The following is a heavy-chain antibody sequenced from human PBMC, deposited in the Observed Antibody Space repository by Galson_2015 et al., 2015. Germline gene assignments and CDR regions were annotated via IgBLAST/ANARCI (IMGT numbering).Heavy chain of an antibody. CDR3: ARVLRYYDSSGHFDY. CDR2: IYDTGST. D-gene: IGHD3-22*01. CDR1: GGSISSGGYY. J-gene: IGHJ4*02. V-gene: IGHV4-31*03. Sequence: LSLTCTVSGGSISSGGYYWSWIRQHPGKGLEWIGYIYDTGSTYYNPSLKSRVTISVDTSKNQFSLKLSSVTAADTAVYYCARVLRYYDSSGHFDYWGQGTLVTVSS.